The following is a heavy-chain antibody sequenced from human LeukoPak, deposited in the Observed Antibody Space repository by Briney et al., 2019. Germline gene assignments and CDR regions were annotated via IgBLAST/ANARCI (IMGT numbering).Heavy chain of an antibody. J-gene: IGHJ5*02. CDR2: ISGSGGST. D-gene: IGHD1-26*01. Sequence: GGSLRLSCAASGFTFSSYAMSWVRQAPGKGLEWVSAISGSGGSTYYADSVKGRFTISRDNSKNALYLQMNSLRAEDTAVYYCAKDPYSGSYSHWFDPWGQGTLVTVSS. CDR1: GFTFSSYA. CDR3: AKDPYSGSYSHWFDP. V-gene: IGHV3-23*01.